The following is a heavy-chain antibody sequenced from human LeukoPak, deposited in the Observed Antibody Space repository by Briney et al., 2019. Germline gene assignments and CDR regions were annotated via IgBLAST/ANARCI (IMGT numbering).Heavy chain of an antibody. CDR1: GYTFTSYD. V-gene: IGHV1-8*01. D-gene: IGHD3-22*01. CDR3: ARRSDDYDSSAYYH. Sequence: ASVKVSCKTSGYTFTSYDLSWVRQATGQGPEWMGWVNPNSGNTGYAQKFQGRVTMTMDPSISTAYMELSSLRSEDTAVYYCARRSDDYDSSAYYHWGQGTLVTVSS. CDR2: VNPNSGNT. J-gene: IGHJ4*02.